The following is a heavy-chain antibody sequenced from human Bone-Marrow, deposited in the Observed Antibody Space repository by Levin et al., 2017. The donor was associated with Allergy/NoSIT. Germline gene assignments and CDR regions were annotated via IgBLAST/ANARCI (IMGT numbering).Heavy chain of an antibody. J-gene: IGHJ4*02. D-gene: IGHD1-26*01. CDR2: INIRGDRA. CDR1: GYTFTDYY. Sequence: GESLKISCKASGYTFTDYYIHWVRQAPGQGLEWMAIINIRGDRAAYAQNFQGRLTVTRDTSTSTVYMELSSLRSEDTAVYFCARDRLKGVGATTFDYWGQGTVVTVSS. CDR3: ARDRLKGVGATTFDY. V-gene: IGHV1-46*01.